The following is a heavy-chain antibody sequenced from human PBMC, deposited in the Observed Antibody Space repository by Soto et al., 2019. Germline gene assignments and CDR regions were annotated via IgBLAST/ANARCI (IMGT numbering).Heavy chain of an antibody. D-gene: IGHD6-19*01. J-gene: IGHJ4*02. CDR3: AKDTKGSRYSSAY. CDR2: ISGSGGST. V-gene: IGHV3-23*01. CDR1: GFTFSSYA. Sequence: LRLSCAASGFTFSSYAMSCVRQAPGKGLEWVSAISGSGGSTYYADSVKGRFTISRDNSKNTLYLQMNSLRAEDTAVYYCAKDTKGSRYSSAYWGQGTLVTVSS.